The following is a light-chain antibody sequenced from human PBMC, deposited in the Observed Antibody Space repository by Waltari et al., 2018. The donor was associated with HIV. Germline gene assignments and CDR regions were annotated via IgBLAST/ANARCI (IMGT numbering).Light chain of an antibody. J-gene: IGLJ2*01. CDR3: LLSYAGSRPVI. CDR1: SGPVTSGHY. Sequence: QAVVTQEPSLTVSPGGTVTLTCSSSSGPVTSGHYPYWFQQKPGQAPRTLIYDTSSRQSWTPTRFSGSVLGGKAALTLSGAQPEDEAEYYCLLSYAGSRPVIFGGGTQLTVL. CDR2: DTS. V-gene: IGLV7-46*01.